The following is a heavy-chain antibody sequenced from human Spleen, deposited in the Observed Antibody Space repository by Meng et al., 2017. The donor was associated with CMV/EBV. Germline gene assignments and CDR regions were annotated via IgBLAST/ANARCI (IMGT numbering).Heavy chain of an antibody. J-gene: IGHJ4*02. V-gene: IGHV4-34*01. CDR2: INHSGST. D-gene: IGHD2-2*01. CDR1: GGSFSGYY. CDR3: ARDRGQYCSSTSCYFDY. Sequence: ESLKISCAVYGGSFSGYYWSWIRQPPGKGLEWIGEINHSGSTNYNPSLKSRVTISVDTSKNQFSLKLSSVTAADTAVYYCARDRGQYCSSTSCYFDYWGQGTLVTVSS.